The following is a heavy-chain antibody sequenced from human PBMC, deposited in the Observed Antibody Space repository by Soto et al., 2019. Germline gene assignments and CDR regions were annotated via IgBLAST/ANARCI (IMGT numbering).Heavy chain of an antibody. V-gene: IGHV3-73*01. CDR1: GFTFSDSA. Sequence: PGGSLRLSCAVSGFTFSDSAMHWVRQASGEGLEWVGRVRSKAKTYATAYAASVKGRSTISRDDSKNTAYLQMNSLKTEDTAVYYCTPEGAGFGYWGQGTLVTVSS. D-gene: IGHD1-26*01. J-gene: IGHJ4*02. CDR2: VRSKAKTYAT. CDR3: TPEGAGFGY.